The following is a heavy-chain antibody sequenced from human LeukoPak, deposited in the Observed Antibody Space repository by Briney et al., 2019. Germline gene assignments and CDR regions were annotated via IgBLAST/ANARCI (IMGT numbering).Heavy chain of an antibody. D-gene: IGHD3-3*01. CDR3: ARDGPAYDFWSGYHQPGGWFDP. CDR1: GGSISSGSYY. CDR2: IYTSGST. Sequence: SQTLSLTCTVSGGSISSGSYYWSWIRQPAGKGLEWIGRIYTSGSTNYNPSLKSRVTISVDTSKNQFSLKLSSVTAADTAVYYCARDGPAYDFWSGYHQPGGWFDPWGQGTLVTVSS. J-gene: IGHJ5*02. V-gene: IGHV4-61*02.